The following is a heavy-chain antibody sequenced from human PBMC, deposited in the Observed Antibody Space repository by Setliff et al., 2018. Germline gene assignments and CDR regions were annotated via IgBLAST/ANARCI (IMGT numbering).Heavy chain of an antibody. Sequence: EASVKVSCKASGYSFSSNAFHWVRQAPGQTLEWMGWIHAGSSNTLYSQRFQDRITISRATSATTVHMELSSLRSDDTAVYYCARMSTSGPHYDYWGQGTLVTVSS. CDR1: GYSFSSNA. J-gene: IGHJ4*02. D-gene: IGHD2-8*02. CDR2: IHAGSSNT. V-gene: IGHV1-3*01. CDR3: ARMSTSGPHYDY.